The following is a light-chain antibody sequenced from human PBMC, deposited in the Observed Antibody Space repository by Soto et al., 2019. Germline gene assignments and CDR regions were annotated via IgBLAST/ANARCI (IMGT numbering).Light chain of an antibody. CDR3: RSYTSATNYV. CDR2: DVS. V-gene: IGLV2-14*01. J-gene: IGLJ1*01. Sequence: QSVLTQPASVSGSPGQSITISCTGTSSDVGAYNYDSWYQQYPGEAPKVIIYDVSHRPAGVSNRFSGSKSGNTASLTISGLQTHYEADYYCRSYTSATNYVFGTGTKVTVL. CDR1: SSDVGAYNY.